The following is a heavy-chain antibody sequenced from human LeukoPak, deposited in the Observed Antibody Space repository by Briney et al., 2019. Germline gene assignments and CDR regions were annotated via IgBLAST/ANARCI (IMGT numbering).Heavy chain of an antibody. D-gene: IGHD3-16*01. Sequence: ASVKVSCKASGYTFTSYGISWVRQAPGQGLEWMGWISAYNGNTNYAQKLQGRVTMTTDTSTSTAYMELRSLRSDDTAVYYCARGYFVYDYVWGSSPNFDYWGQGTLVTVSS. J-gene: IGHJ4*02. CDR2: ISAYNGNT. V-gene: IGHV1-18*01. CDR3: ARGYFVYDYVWGSSPNFDY. CDR1: GYTFTSYG.